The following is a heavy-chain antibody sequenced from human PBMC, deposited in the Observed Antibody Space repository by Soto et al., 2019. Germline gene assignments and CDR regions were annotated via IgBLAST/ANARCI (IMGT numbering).Heavy chain of an antibody. CDR3: ARGVVVVVGPELFDY. CDR1: GYTFTSYY. V-gene: IGHV1-46*01. CDR2: INPSGGST. Sequence: GASVKVSCKASGYTFTSYYMHWVRQAPGQGLEWMGIINPSGGSTSYAQKFQGRVTMTRDTSTSTVYMELSSLRSEDTAVYYCARGVVVVVGPELFDYWGQGTLVTVSS. D-gene: IGHD2-15*01. J-gene: IGHJ4*02.